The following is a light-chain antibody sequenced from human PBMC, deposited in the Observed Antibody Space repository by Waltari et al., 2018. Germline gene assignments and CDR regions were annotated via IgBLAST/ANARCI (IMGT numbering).Light chain of an antibody. J-gene: IGLJ1*01. CDR3: CSYAGSYTFG. Sequence: QSVLTQPRSVSGSPGQSVTISCAGTTSDVGAYNYVSWYQQHPGKAPKLMIYDVSQRPSGVPDRFSGSKSANTASLTISGLQAEDEADYYCCSYAGSYTFGFGTGTKVTV. CDR1: TSDVGAYNY. CDR2: DVS. V-gene: IGLV2-11*01.